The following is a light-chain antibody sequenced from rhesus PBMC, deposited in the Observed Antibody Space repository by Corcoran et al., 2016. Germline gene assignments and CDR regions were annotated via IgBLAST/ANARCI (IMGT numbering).Light chain of an antibody. J-gene: IGKJ3*01. CDR2: KAS. CDR3: LQYSSSPFT. CDR1: QSISSW. Sequence: DIQMTQSPSSLSASVGDTVTITCRASQSISSWLDWYQQKPGNAPKLLIYKASSLQSGVPSRFSGSGSGTDFTLTISSLQPEDFATYYCLQYSSSPFTFGPGTKLDIK. V-gene: IGKV1-22*01.